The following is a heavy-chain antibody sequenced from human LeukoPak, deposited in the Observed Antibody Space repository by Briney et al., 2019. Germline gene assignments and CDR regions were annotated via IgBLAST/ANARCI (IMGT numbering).Heavy chain of an antibody. J-gene: IGHJ4*02. CDR1: GYSFTSYW. CDR3: ARERSSQGYFDF. V-gene: IGHV5-51*01. D-gene: IGHD6-6*01. CDR2: IYPDDSDT. Sequence: GESLQISGKGAGYSFTSYWIGWGRRVPGKGREGMGIIYPDDSDTRYSPSFQGQAPISADKFISTAYLQWSSLKASDTAMYYCARERSSQGYFDFWGQGTLVTVSS.